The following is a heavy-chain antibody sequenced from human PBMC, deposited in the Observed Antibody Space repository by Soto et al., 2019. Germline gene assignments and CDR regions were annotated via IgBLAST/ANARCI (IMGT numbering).Heavy chain of an antibody. CDR3: ARVGSSGWSPDY. J-gene: IGHJ4*02. CDR2: IFYSGNT. CDR1: GGSISGHY. V-gene: IGHV4-59*11. D-gene: IGHD6-19*01. Sequence: PSETLSLTCSVSGGSISGHYWTWIRQSPGKGLEWIGYIFYSGNTNYNPSLKSRVTISVDTSKNQFSLKMSSVTAADTAVYYCARVGSSGWSPDYWGRGTLVPVSS.